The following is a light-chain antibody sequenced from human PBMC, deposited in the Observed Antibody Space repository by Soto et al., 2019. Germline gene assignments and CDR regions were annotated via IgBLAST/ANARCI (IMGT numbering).Light chain of an antibody. J-gene: IGKJ1*01. CDR1: QDIRND. CDR3: LQNHSLPPT. Sequence: DIQMTQSPSSLSASVGDGVTVTCRASQDIRNDLGWYQQKPGKAPKRLIYAASSLQSGVPSRFSGSGSETEFTLTISSLQPEDSAIYYCLQNHSLPPTFGQGTKVEIK. V-gene: IGKV1-17*01. CDR2: AAS.